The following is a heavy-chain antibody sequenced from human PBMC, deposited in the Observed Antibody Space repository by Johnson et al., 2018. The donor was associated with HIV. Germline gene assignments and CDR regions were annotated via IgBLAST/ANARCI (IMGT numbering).Heavy chain of an antibody. V-gene: IGHV3-25*04. J-gene: IGHJ3*02. CDR3: ARDSQWELRPDAFDI. CDR2: INYKGGNT. Sequence: QLVESGGGLVKPGGSLRLSCAASQFTFSGCYMNCVRQAPGNGLELVGQINYKGGNTNLIESAKDRFNTSRNNAKNTLYLQMNSLRAEDTAVYYCARDSQWELRPDAFDIWGQGTMVTVSS. D-gene: IGHD1-26*01. CDR1: QFTFSGCY.